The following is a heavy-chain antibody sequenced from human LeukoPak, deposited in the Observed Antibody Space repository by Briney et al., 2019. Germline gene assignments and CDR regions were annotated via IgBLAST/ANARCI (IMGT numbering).Heavy chain of an antibody. Sequence: PGGSLRLSCAASGFTFSSYGMHWVRQAPGKGLEWVAFIRYDGSNKYYADSVKGRFTISRDNSKNTLYLQMNSLRAEDTAVYYCAKVRFWGKAEFPFDYWGQGTLVTVSS. CDR2: IRYDGSNK. V-gene: IGHV3-30*02. D-gene: IGHD3-16*01. J-gene: IGHJ4*02. CDR1: GFTFSSYG. CDR3: AKVRFWGKAEFPFDY.